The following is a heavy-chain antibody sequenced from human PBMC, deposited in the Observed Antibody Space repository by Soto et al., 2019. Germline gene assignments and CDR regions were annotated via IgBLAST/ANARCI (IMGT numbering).Heavy chain of an antibody. CDR1: GYSFTSYW. J-gene: IGHJ3*02. CDR3: ARRKRGYCSGGSCSDAFDI. Sequence: RGESLKISCKGSGYSFTSYWIGWVRQMPGKGLEWMGIIYPGDSDTRYSPSFQGQVTISADKSISTAYLQWGSLKASDTAMYYCARRKRGYCSGGSCSDAFDIWGQGTMVTVSS. D-gene: IGHD2-15*01. CDR2: IYPGDSDT. V-gene: IGHV5-51*01.